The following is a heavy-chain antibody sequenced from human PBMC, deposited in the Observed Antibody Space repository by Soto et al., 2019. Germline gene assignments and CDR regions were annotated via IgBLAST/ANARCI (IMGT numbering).Heavy chain of an antibody. D-gene: IGHD2-8*01. CDR1: GFTFSNHA. CDR3: AATYGDYYGMDV. CDR2: ISGSGNSR. V-gene: IGHV3-23*01. Sequence: EVQLLESGGGLVQPGGSLRLSCAASGFTFSNHAMTWVRQAPGKGLEWVSAISGSGNSRYYADSVKGRFTISRDNSKNTLDLQMNNLRAEDTAVYYCAATYGDYYGMDVWGQGTTVTVSS. J-gene: IGHJ6*02.